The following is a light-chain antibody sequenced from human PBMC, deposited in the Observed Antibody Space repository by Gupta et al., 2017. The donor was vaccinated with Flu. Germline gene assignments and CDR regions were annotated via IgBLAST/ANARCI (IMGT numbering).Light chain of an antibody. Sequence: SNIGAGYDVHWYQQLPGTAPNLLLYGHTNRPSGVPDRFSGSKSATSAALAITGLQAEDEADYYCQSYDTSLGAYVFGAGTKVTVL. CDR1: SNIGAGYD. J-gene: IGLJ1*01. CDR2: GHT. V-gene: IGLV1-40*01. CDR3: QSYDTSLGAYV.